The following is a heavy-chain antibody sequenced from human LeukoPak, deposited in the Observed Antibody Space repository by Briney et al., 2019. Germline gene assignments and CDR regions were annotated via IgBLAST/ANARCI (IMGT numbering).Heavy chain of an antibody. Sequence: GGSLTLSCAVSGVTFSSYAMSWVRQAPGQGLEWVSVISDSGDYTSYADSVRGRFTISRDNSRNTLYLQMISLRPEDTAVYYCAKDTSIGKYCTNGVCSPFDYWGQGTLVTVSS. CDR1: GVTFSSYA. D-gene: IGHD2-8*01. V-gene: IGHV3-23*01. CDR3: AKDTSIGKYCTNGVCSPFDY. CDR2: ISDSGDYT. J-gene: IGHJ4*02.